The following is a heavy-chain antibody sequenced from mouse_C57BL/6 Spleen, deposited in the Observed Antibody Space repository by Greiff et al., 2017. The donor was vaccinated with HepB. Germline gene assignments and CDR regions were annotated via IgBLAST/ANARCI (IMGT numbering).Heavy chain of an antibody. CDR1: GYTFTSYW. Sequence: VQLQQPGAELVKPGASVKLSCKASGYTFTSYWMHWVKQRPGRGLEWIGDIYPGSGSTNYNEKFKSKATLTVDTSSSTAYMQLSSLTSEDSAVYYCAAIYYYGSSYFAMDYWGQGTSVTVSS. CDR2: IYPGSGST. D-gene: IGHD1-1*01. J-gene: IGHJ4*01. CDR3: AAIYYYGSSYFAMDY. V-gene: IGHV1-55*01.